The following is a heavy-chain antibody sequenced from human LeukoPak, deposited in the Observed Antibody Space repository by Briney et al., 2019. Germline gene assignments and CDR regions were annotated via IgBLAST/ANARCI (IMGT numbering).Heavy chain of an antibody. J-gene: IGHJ6*03. Sequence: SETLSLTCTVPGGSISSGSYYWSWIRQPAGKGLEWIGRIYTSGSTNYNPSLKSRVTISVDTSKNQFSLKLSSVTAADTAVYYCARSCGGDCSLQPFDYYYYMDVWGKGTTVTVSS. CDR3: ARSCGGDCSLQPFDYYYYMDV. CDR2: IYTSGST. D-gene: IGHD2-21*01. CDR1: GGSISSGSYY. V-gene: IGHV4-61*02.